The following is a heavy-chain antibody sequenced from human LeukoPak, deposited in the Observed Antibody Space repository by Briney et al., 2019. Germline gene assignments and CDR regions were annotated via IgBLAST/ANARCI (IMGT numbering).Heavy chain of an antibody. Sequence: GGSLRLSCAASGFTFSSYAMHWVRQAPGKGLEWVAVISYDGSNKYYADSVKGRFTISRDNSKNTLYLQMNSLRAEDTAVYYCARGSSPAMIVVVTIDYWGQGTLVTVSS. J-gene: IGHJ4*02. CDR1: GFTFSSYA. D-gene: IGHD3-22*01. V-gene: IGHV3-30-3*01. CDR2: ISYDGSNK. CDR3: ARGSSPAMIVVVTIDY.